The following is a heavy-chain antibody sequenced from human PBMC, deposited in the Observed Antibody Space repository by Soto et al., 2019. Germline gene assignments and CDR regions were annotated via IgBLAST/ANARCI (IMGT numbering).Heavy chain of an antibody. CDR1: GDSRHSGAYY. V-gene: IGHV4-61*03. CDR3: AKSWGRQCYAH. J-gene: IGHJ4*02. CDR2: IYHTGST. D-gene: IGHD2-2*01. Sequence: SETLSLTCNLSGDSRHSGAYYWTSIRQSPGRGLEWIGHIYHTGSTNYNPSLVSLLTISLDTSKNLFSLTVRSVNTVATGFYRGAKSWGRQCYAHWGQGTLVTVSS.